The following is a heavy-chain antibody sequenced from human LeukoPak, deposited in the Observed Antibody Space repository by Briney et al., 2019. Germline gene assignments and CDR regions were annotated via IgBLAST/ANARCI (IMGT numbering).Heavy chain of an antibody. V-gene: IGHV3-30*02. CDR1: RFTLSNYD. D-gene: IGHD5-24*01. CDR2: MRYDASNK. CDR3: AKALDGYNATFDS. J-gene: IGHJ4*02. Sequence: PGGSLRLSCAACRFTLSNYDMYWDTQAPGKGLEWVAYMRYDASNKNYADSVKGRFTISRDNSKNTLYLQMNGLIPEDTAVYYCAKALDGYNATFDSCGQGTLVTVSS.